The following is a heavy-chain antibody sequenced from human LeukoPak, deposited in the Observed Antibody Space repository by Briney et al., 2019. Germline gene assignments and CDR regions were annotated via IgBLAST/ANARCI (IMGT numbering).Heavy chain of an antibody. CDR2: ISGRGGNT. CDR1: GFTFNNYA. V-gene: IGHV3-23*01. Sequence: PGGSLRLSCAASGFTFNNYAMNWVRQAPGKGLEWVSAISGRGGNTYYADSVKGRFTISRDNSKNTLYLQMNSLRAEDTAIYYCAKGSTTSCYSHFDYWGQGNLVTVSS. J-gene: IGHJ4*02. CDR3: AKGSTTSCYSHFDY. D-gene: IGHD2-2*01.